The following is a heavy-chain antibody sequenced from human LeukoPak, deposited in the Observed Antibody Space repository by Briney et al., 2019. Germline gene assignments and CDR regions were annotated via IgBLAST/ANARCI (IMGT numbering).Heavy chain of an antibody. D-gene: IGHD3-10*02. CDR3: AKEACSGTNCIYYFMDV. V-gene: IGHV3-21*06. Sequence: GGSLRLSCAASGFTFSSYGMSWVRQAPGKGLEWVSYISSKGTYINYADSVKGRFTISRDNAKSSVYLQMTSLRAEDTAVYYCAKEACSGTNCIYYFMDVWGKGTTVTVSS. CDR2: ISSKGTYI. CDR1: GFTFSSYG. J-gene: IGHJ6*03.